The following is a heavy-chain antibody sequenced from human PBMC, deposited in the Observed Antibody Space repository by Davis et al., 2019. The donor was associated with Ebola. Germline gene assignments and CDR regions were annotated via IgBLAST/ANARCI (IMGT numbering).Heavy chain of an antibody. CDR1: GFTVSSNY. J-gene: IGHJ6*02. V-gene: IGHV3-66*01. Sequence: GESLKISCAASGFTVSSNYMSWVRQAPGKGLEWVSVIYSGGSTYYADSVKGRFTISRDNSKNTLYLQMNSLRAEDTAVYYCSGWYLHYYYGMDVWGQGTTVTVSS. CDR3: SGWYLHYYYGMDV. D-gene: IGHD6-19*01. CDR2: IYSGGST.